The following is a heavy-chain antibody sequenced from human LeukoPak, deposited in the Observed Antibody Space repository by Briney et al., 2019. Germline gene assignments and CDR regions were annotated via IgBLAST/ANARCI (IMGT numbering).Heavy chain of an antibody. CDR3: ARDPPMPGYSSSKDAFDI. Sequence: ASGKVSCKASGYTFTTYGISWVRQAPGQGLEWMGWISAYNGKINYAHKFQGRVTMTTDTSTSTAYMELRSLRSDDTAVYYCARDPPMPGYSSSKDAFDIWGQGTRVTVSS. CDR1: GYTFTTYG. J-gene: IGHJ3*02. D-gene: IGHD5-12*01. CDR2: ISAYNGKI. V-gene: IGHV1-18*01.